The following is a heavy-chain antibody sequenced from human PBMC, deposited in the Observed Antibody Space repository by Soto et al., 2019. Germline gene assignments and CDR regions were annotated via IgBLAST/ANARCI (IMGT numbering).Heavy chain of an antibody. CDR3: AKLTTPPRIFGVVTLESGRLYYFDY. CDR1: GFTFSNFA. D-gene: IGHD3-3*01. J-gene: IGHJ4*02. Sequence: HPGGSLRLSCAASGFTFSNFAMSWVRQAPGKGLEWVSAISDSDGKTYYADSVKGRFTISRDNSKNTLYLQMNSLGAEDTAIYYCAKLTTPPRIFGVVTLESGRLYYFDYWGQGTLVTVSS. V-gene: IGHV3-23*01. CDR2: ISDSDGKT.